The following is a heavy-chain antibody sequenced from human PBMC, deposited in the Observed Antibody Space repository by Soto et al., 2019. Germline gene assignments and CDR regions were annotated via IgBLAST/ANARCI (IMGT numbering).Heavy chain of an antibody. J-gene: IGHJ2*01. CDR3: ASAVEMGSDWYFDL. Sequence: SETLSLTCTVSGGSISSGFYYWSWIRQHPGKGLEWIGYIYYSGSTYYNPSLKSRVTISVDTSKNQFSLKLSSVTAADTAVYYCASAVEMGSDWYFDLWGRGTLVTVSS. D-gene: IGHD2-2*01. V-gene: IGHV4-31*03. CDR2: IYYSGST. CDR1: GGSISSGFYY.